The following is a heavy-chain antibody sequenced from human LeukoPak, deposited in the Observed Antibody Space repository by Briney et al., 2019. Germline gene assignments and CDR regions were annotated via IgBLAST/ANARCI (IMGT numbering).Heavy chain of an antibody. D-gene: IGHD2-2*01. CDR2: IYYSGST. Sequence: SETLSLTCTVSGGSISSSSYYWGWIRQPPGKGLEWIGSIYYSGSTYYNPSLKSRVTISVDTSKNQFSLKLSSVTAADTAVYYCATLSVVPAAQFDYWGQGTRVTVSS. J-gene: IGHJ4*02. V-gene: IGHV4-39*01. CDR3: ATLSVVPAAQFDY. CDR1: GGSISSSSYY.